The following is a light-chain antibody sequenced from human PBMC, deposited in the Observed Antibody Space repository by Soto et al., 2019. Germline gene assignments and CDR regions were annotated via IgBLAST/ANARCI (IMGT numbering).Light chain of an antibody. Sequence: QSALTQPASVSGSLGQSITISCTGTSSDVGGYDFVSWYQQYPGKAPKLMIYEVTNRPSGVSNRFSGSKSGNTASLTISGLRAEDEADHYPRPYTRSTGVFARGT. CDR1: SSDVGGYDF. V-gene: IGLV2-14*03. CDR2: EVT. J-gene: IGLJ2*01. CDR3: RPYTRSTGV.